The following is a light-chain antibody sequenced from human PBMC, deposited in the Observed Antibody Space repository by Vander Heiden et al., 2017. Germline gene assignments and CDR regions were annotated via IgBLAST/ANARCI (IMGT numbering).Light chain of an antibody. J-gene: IGKJ3*01. CDR3: QQYYSFPLT. CDR2: TAS. Sequence: AIRMTQSPSSLSASTGDRVTITCRASQDISNYLAWYQQKAGKAPKLLISTASTLESGVPSRFSGSGSGTEFTLSISCLQSEDFATYYCQQYYSFPLTCGPGTKVDIK. CDR1: QDISNY. V-gene: IGKV1-8*01.